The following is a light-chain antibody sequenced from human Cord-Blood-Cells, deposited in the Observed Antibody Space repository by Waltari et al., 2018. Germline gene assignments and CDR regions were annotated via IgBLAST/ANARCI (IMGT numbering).Light chain of an antibody. V-gene: IGKV1-39*01. CDR3: QQSYSTTWT. J-gene: IGKJ1*01. Sequence: DIQMPQSPSSLSASVGDRVTITCRASQSISSYLNWYQQKPGKAPKLLIYAASSLQSGVPSRFSGSGSGTDFTLTISSLQPEDFATYYSQQSYSTTWTFGQGTKVEIK. CDR1: QSISSY. CDR2: AAS.